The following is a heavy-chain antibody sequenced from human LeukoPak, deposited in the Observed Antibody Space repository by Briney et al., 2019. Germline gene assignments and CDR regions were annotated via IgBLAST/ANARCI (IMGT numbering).Heavy chain of an antibody. CDR3: ARSVVVATYFDY. V-gene: IGHV1-69*05. CDR1: GGTFSSYA. Sequence: VASVKVSCKASGGTFSSYAISWVRQAPGQGLEWMGGIIPIFGTASYAQKFQGRVTITTDESTSTAYMELSSLRSEDTAVYYCARSVVVATYFDYWGQGTLVTVSS. J-gene: IGHJ4*02. D-gene: IGHD2-15*01. CDR2: IIPIFGTA.